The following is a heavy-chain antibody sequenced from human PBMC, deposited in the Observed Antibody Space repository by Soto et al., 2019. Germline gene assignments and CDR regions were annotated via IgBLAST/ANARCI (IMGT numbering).Heavy chain of an antibody. Sequence: QVQLVQSGAEVREPGASVKVSCKASGYSFTSLDINWVRQTTGQGLEWMGWMQPSSGRTGYAQKFQGRVTMTRDTSINTAYMELSSLTSADTAFYYCARGVTAGVDYWGQGNLVAVSS. D-gene: IGHD1-26*01. V-gene: IGHV1-8*01. CDR3: ARGVTAGVDY. CDR2: MQPSSGRT. CDR1: GYSFTSLD. J-gene: IGHJ4*02.